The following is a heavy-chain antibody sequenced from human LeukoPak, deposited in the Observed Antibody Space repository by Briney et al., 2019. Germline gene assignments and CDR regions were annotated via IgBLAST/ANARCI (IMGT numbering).Heavy chain of an antibody. D-gene: IGHD2-21*02. V-gene: IGHV3-74*01. J-gene: IGHJ4*01. CDR3: ARFVVVTAGDY. Sequence: GGSLRLSCSASGFTLSNYWMHWVRQAPGKGLVWVARLHSNGAFTTYADSVKGRFTISRDTAKNTLYLQMNSLRVEDKAVYYCARFVVVTAGDYWGQGTLVTVSS. CDR2: LHSNGAFT. CDR1: GFTLSNYW.